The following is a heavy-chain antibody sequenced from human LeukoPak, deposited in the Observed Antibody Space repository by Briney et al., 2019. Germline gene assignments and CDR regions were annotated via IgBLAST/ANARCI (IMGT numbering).Heavy chain of an antibody. J-gene: IGHJ4*02. D-gene: IGHD6-19*01. V-gene: IGHV1-8*01. CDR3: ARVNGGWYQYYFDY. Sequence: ASVKVSCKASAYTFSSYDINLVRQATGQGLEWMGWMNPNSGNTGYAQRFQGRVTMTRNTSISTAYMELSSLRSEDTAVYYCARVNGGWYQYYFDYWGQGTLVTVSS. CDR2: MNPNSGNT. CDR1: AYTFSSYD.